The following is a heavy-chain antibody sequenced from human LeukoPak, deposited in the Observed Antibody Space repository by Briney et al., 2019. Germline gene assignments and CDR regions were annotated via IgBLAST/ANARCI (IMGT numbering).Heavy chain of an antibody. V-gene: IGHV4-4*02. CDR3: ARHRLYDYVWGSYRYRWFDP. Sequence: PSETLSLTCAVSGVSISSNLWWTWVRQPPGKGLEWIGEINHSGSTNYNPSLKSRVTISVDTSKNQFSLKLSSVTAADTAVYYCARHRLYDYVWGSYRYRWFDPWGQGTLVTVSS. CDR1: GVSISSNLW. CDR2: INHSGST. D-gene: IGHD3-16*02. J-gene: IGHJ5*02.